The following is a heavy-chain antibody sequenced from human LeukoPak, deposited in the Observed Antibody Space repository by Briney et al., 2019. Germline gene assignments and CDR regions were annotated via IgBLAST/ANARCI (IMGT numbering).Heavy chain of an antibody. D-gene: IGHD3-3*01. V-gene: IGHV4-59*01. CDR3: ARVYKYDFWSGYQYYFDY. CDR1: GGSISSYY. J-gene: IGHJ4*02. CDR2: IYYSGST. Sequence: PSETLSLTCTVSGGSISSYYWSWIRQPPGKGLEWIGYIYYSGSTNYNPSLKSRVTISVDTSKNQFSLKLSSVTAADTAVYFCARVYKYDFWSGYQYYFDYWGQGTLVTVSS.